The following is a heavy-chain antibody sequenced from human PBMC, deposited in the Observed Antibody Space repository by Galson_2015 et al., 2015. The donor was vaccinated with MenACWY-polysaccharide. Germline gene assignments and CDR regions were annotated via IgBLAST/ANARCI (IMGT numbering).Heavy chain of an antibody. CDR1: GFTFGSYG. Sequence: SLRLSCAPSGFTFGSYGMHWVRQAPGKGLEWVAVVSYDGSHKYYADSVKGRFSISRDNSQNTLYLQMNSLRVEDTAVYYCAKDYYGEYFNSEMDVSGRSTAVTVAS. V-gene: IGHV3-30*18. CDR2: VSYDGSHK. J-gene: IGHJ6*02. CDR3: AKDYYGEYFNSEMDV. D-gene: IGHD4-17*01.